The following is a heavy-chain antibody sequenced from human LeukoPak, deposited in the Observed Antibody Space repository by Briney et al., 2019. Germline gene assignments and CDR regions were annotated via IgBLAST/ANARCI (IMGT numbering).Heavy chain of an antibody. CDR2: ISGDTGKT. Sequence: GASVKVSCTTSGYSFNTYGISWVRQSPGQGLEWMGWISGDTGKTKYAQKFEGRVIMTTDTSTSTVFMELMSLTSDDTAVYYCARVRSSGYTYVYLLSGPRNWFDPWGQGTLVTVSS. J-gene: IGHJ5*02. D-gene: IGHD5-18*01. CDR3: ARVRSSGYTYVYLLSGPRNWFDP. V-gene: IGHV1-18*01. CDR1: GYSFNTYG.